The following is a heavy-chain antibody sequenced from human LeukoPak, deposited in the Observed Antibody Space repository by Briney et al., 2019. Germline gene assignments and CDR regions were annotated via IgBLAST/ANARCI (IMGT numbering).Heavy chain of an antibody. CDR3: ARHQLENYYDSSGYDADY. D-gene: IGHD3-22*01. CDR1: GGSFSGYY. V-gene: IGHV4-34*01. J-gene: IGHJ4*02. CDR2: INHSGST. Sequence: SETLSLTCAVYGGSFSGYYWSWIRQPPGKGLEWIGEINHSGSTNYNPSLKSRVTISVDTSKNQFSLKLSSVTAADTAVYYCARHQLENYYDSSGYDADYWGQGTLVTVSS.